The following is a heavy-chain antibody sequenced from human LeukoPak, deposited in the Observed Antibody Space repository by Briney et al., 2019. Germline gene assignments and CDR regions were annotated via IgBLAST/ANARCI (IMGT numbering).Heavy chain of an antibody. CDR3: ARAPLGYCGGDCYSHFDN. D-gene: IGHD2-21*01. Sequence: SETLSLTCTVSGGSISSGEYYWSWIRQSPGKGLEWIGYIFYSGSSSYYNPSLKSRVTISLDTSKNQFSLKLSSVTAADTAVYYCARAPLGYCGGDCYSHFDNWGQGTLVTVSS. J-gene: IGHJ4*02. CDR1: GGSISSGEYY. V-gene: IGHV4-30-4*08. CDR2: IFYSGSSS.